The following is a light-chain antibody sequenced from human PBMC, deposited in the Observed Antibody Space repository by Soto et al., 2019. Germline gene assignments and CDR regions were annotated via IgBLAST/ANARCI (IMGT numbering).Light chain of an antibody. CDR1: QSVSSN. CDR2: GAS. Sequence: EIVMTQSPATLSVSPGERATLSCRASQSVSSNLAWYQQKPGQAPRLLIYGASTRATGFPARFSGSGSGTEFTLTISSLQSEDFAVYFCQQFSNCPYTFGQGTKLEIK. J-gene: IGKJ2*01. V-gene: IGKV3-15*01. CDR3: QQFSNCPYT.